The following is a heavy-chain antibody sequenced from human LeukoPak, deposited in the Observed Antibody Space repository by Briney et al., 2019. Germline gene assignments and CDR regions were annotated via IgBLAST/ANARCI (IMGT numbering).Heavy chain of an antibody. CDR2: INHSGST. V-gene: IGHV4-34*01. D-gene: IGHD6-19*01. CDR3: ARVLVDSNGWYHFDS. Sequence: SETLSLTCTVSGGSISSYYWSWIRQPPGKGLEWIGEINHSGSTNYNPSLKSRVTISVDTSKNQFSLKLSSVTAADTAVYYCARVLVDSNGWYHFDSWGQGTLVTISS. J-gene: IGHJ4*02. CDR1: GGSISSYY.